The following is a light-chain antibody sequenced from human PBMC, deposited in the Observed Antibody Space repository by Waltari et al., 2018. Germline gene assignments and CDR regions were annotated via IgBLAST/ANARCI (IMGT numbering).Light chain of an antibody. Sequence: EIVMTQSPVTMSVSPGEGVTLSCTASASVGTDLAWYRHKPGQPPRLLIYFGSTRATGVPARISGSGSGTDFSLTISSLESEDFAFYYCQQSRQWPRRTFGQGTKLE. CDR3: QQSRQWPRRT. V-gene: IGKV3D-15*01. CDR1: ASVGTD. CDR2: FGS. J-gene: IGKJ2*01.